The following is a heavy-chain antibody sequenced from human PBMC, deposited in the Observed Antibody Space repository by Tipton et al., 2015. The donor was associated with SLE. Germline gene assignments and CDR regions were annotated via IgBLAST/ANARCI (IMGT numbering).Heavy chain of an antibody. Sequence: TLSLTCTVSGGSISSSSYYWGWIRQPPGKGLEWIGSIYYSGSTYYNPSHKSRVTISVDTSKNQFSLKLSSVTAADTAVYYCAREEVTIFGVVSDWGQGTLVTVSS. V-gene: IGHV4-39*07. CDR3: AREEVTIFGVVSD. D-gene: IGHD3-3*01. CDR2: IYYSGST. CDR1: GGSISSSSYY. J-gene: IGHJ4*02.